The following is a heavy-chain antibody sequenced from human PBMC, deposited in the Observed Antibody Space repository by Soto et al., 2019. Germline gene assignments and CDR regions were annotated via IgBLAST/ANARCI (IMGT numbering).Heavy chain of an antibody. J-gene: IGHJ4*02. Sequence: GGSLRLSCAASGFTFSTYSMNWVRQAPGKGLEWVSRIKSDGSWALYADSMEGRLTISRDNAKNSLYLQMNSLRAEDTALYYSAKAGFWSGYYRLADYWGQGT. V-gene: IGHV3-74*01. CDR3: AKAGFWSGYYRLADY. D-gene: IGHD3-3*01. CDR2: IKSDGSWA. CDR1: GFTFSTYS.